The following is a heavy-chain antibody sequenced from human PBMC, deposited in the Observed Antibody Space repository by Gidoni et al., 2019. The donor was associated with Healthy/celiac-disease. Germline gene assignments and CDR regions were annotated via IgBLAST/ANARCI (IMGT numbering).Heavy chain of an antibody. CDR3: AEAGIQLWLEIDY. CDR2: ISGSGGST. V-gene: IGHV3-23*01. J-gene: IGHJ4*02. CDR1: GFPFSSYA. Sequence: EVQLLGSGGGLVQPVGSLRLSCAASGFPFSSYAMSWVRQAPGKGLEWVSAISGSGGSTYYADSVKGRFTISRDNSKNTLYLQMNSLRAEDTAVYYCAEAGIQLWLEIDYWGQGTLVTVSS. D-gene: IGHD5-18*01.